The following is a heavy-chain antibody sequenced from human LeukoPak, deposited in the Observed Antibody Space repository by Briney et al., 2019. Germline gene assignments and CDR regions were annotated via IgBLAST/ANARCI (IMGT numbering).Heavy chain of an antibody. D-gene: IGHD3-22*01. CDR2: IYSGGST. J-gene: IGHJ4*02. Sequence: GGSLRLSCAASGFTVSSNYISWVRQAPGKGLEWVSVIYSGGSTYYADSVKGRFTISRDNSKNTLYLQMNSLGAEDTAVYYRARGGLGTYYYDSSGYIDYWGQGTLVTVSS. CDR3: ARGGLGTYYYDSSGYIDY. CDR1: GFTVSSNY. V-gene: IGHV3-53*01.